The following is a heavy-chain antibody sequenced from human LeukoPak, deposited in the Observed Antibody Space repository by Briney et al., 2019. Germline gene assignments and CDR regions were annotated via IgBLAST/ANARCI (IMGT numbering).Heavy chain of an antibody. CDR2: INGTGSTT. J-gene: IGHJ6*02. CDR3: CDGMDV. CDR1: GFIFGNYY. Sequence: GGSLRLSCEASGFIFGNYYMSWVRQVPGKGLEWVAAINGTGSTTYHADSVKGRFTISRDNSKNTLYLQMNSLRSEDTATYYCCDGMDVWGQGTTVAVSS. V-gene: IGHV3-23*01.